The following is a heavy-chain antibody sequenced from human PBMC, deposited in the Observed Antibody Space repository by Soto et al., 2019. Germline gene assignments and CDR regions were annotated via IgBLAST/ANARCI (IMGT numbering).Heavy chain of an antibody. CDR2: ISFDGNNK. CDR1: GFTFSSYG. Sequence: QVQLVESGGGVVQPGRSLRLSCAASGFTFSSYGIHWVRQAPGKGLEWVAAISFDGNNKPREDSVQGRFIISRDNSKNTTYLQMNSARAEDTAVYYCARLRGTLGTSCKNWLYPWGQGTLVSVSS. D-gene: IGHD1-7*01. J-gene: IGHJ5*02. V-gene: IGHV3-33*01. CDR3: ARLRGTLGTSCKNWLYP.